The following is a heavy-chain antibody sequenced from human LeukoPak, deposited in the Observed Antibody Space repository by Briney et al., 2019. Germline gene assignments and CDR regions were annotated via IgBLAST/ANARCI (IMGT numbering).Heavy chain of an antibody. CDR2: IYRSGST. CDR1: GYSISSGYY. V-gene: IGHV4-38-2*02. Sequence: SETLSLTCTVSGYSISSGYYWGWIRQPPGKGLEWIGSIYRSGSTYYNPSLKSRVTISVDTSKNQFSLKLSSVTAADTAVYYCATRFWRMIGTDYWGQGTLVTVSS. CDR3: ATRFWRMIGTDY. D-gene: IGHD3-3*01. J-gene: IGHJ4*02.